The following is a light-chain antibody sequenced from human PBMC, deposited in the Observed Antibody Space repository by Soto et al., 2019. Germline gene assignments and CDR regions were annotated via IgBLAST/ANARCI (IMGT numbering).Light chain of an antibody. Sequence: DIVMTQSPLSLPVTPGEPASISCRSSQSPLHSNGYNYLDWYLQKPGQSPQLLIYLGSNRASGVPDRLSGSGSGTDFTLKISRVEAEDVGVYYCMQALQTPPWTFGQGTKVEIK. J-gene: IGKJ1*01. CDR1: QSPLHSNGYNY. CDR3: MQALQTPPWT. CDR2: LGS. V-gene: IGKV2-28*01.